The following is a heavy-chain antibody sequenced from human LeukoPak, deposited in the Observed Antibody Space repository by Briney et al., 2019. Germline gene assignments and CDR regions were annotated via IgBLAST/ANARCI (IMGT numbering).Heavy chain of an antibody. Sequence: GGSLRLSCAASGLSFSSFAMSWVRQGPARGLEWVSSIRGNGETFCADSVKGRFTLSSDSSRNTVYFQLNNLRVEDTAIYYCAKASWVSSTDAVRWGQGTLVTVSS. CDR2: IRGNGET. CDR1: GLSFSSFA. CDR3: AKASWVSSTDAVR. D-gene: IGHD3-16*01. V-gene: IGHV3-23*01. J-gene: IGHJ4*02.